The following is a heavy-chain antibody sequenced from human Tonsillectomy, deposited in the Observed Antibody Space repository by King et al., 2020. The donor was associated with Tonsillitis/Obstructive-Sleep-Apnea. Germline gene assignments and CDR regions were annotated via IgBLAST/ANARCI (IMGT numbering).Heavy chain of an antibody. J-gene: IGHJ6*03. CDR2: ITYDGSNK. CDR3: ARETEDIVVVVAASYYYYYMDV. D-gene: IGHD2-15*01. Sequence: VQLVESGGGVVQPGRSLRLSCAASGFTFSSYAMHWVRQAPGKGLEWVAVITYDGSNKYYADSVKGRFTISRDNSKNTLYLQMNSLRAEDTAVYYFARETEDIVVVVAASYYYYYMDVWGKGTTVTVSS. V-gene: IGHV3-30*01. CDR1: GFTFSSYA.